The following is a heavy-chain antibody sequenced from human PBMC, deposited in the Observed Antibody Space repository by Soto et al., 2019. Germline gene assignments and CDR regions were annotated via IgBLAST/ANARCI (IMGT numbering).Heavy chain of an antibody. D-gene: IGHD3-10*01. Sequence: QVQLVQSGAEVKKPGSSVKVSYKASGGTFSSYTISWVRQAPGQGLEWMGRIIPILGIANYAQKFQGRVTITADKSTSTAYMELSSLRSEDTAVYYCAREGSGSYGFDPWGQGTLVTVSS. CDR2: IIPILGIA. V-gene: IGHV1-69*08. CDR1: GGTFSSYT. CDR3: AREGSGSYGFDP. J-gene: IGHJ5*02.